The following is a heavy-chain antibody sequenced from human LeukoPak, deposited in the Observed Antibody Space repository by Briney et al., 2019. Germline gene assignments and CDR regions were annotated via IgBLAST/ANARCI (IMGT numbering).Heavy chain of an antibody. CDR3: ARAKSIAARMGFGY. CDR1: GYTFTSYD. Sequence: ASVKVSCKASGYTFTSYDINWVRQATGQGLEWMGWMNPNSGNTGYAQKFQGRVTITRNTSISTAYMELSSLRSEDTAVYYCARAKSIAARMGFGYWGQGTLVTVSS. V-gene: IGHV1-8*03. J-gene: IGHJ4*02. CDR2: MNPNSGNT. D-gene: IGHD6-6*01.